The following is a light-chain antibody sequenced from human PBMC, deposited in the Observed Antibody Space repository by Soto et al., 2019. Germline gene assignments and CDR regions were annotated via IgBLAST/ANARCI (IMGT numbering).Light chain of an antibody. Sequence: VKKQDPLSLSVAPGHPASISCRSSQSLLHITGETCLFWYRQKPGQAPQLLIYEVSTRVSGVPDRFSGSGSGTDFTLEISRVETDDVGIYYCKQSTQLPPTFGQGTRLENK. CDR1: QSLLHITGETC. CDR2: EVS. J-gene: IGKJ5*01. V-gene: IGKV2D-29*01. CDR3: KQSTQLPPT.